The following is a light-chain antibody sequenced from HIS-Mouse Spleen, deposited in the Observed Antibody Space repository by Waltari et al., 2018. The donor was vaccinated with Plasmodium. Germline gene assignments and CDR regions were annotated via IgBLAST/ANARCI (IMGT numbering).Light chain of an antibody. Sequence: QSALTQPPSASGSPGQSVTISCTGTSSDVGGYTYVSWYQQHPGKAPKLMIYEVSKRTSGVPYRFFGSKSGNTASLTVSGLQAEDEADYYCSSYAGSNNLVFGGGTKLTVL. J-gene: IGLJ2*01. CDR1: SSDVGGYTY. CDR2: EVS. V-gene: IGLV2-8*01. CDR3: SSYAGSNNLV.